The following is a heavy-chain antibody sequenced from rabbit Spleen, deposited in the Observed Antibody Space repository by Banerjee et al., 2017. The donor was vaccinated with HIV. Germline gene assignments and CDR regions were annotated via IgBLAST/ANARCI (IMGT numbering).Heavy chain of an antibody. CDR2: VDGGTTGSN. D-gene: IGHD2-1*01. CDR1: GFSFSSSYW. Sequence: QEQLEESGGDLVQPEGSLTLTCTASGFSFSSSYWICWVRQAPGKGLEWIACVDGGTTGSNYYASWAKGRFTISKASSTTVTLQMTSLTAADTATYFCARWNNYGDWNLWGPGTLVTVS. V-gene: IGHV1S45*01. J-gene: IGHJ4*01. CDR3: ARWNNYGDWNL.